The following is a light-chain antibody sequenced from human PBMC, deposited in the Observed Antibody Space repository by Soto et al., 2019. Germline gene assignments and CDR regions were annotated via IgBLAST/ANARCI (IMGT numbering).Light chain of an antibody. CDR1: QSLGSTY. J-gene: IGKJ1*01. Sequence: EIVLTLSPGTRSLPPVERATLSCRASQSLGSTYIACNQQEPGLARSLLIYGASRRATGIPDWFGGGGSGTFFTLTSSRLLPDAFALFYRQQHGRPQTLSPGTKVDIK. CDR2: GAS. V-gene: IGKV3-20*01. CDR3: QQHGRPQT.